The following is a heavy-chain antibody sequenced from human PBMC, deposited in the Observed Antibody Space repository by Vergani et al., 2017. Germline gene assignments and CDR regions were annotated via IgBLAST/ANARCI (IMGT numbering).Heavy chain of an antibody. CDR3: TTDLTYYDILTGTN. Sequence: EVQVVESGGGLVQPGGSLRLSCAASGFIFSDHYMDWVRQAPGKGLEWVGRIKSKTDGGTTDYAAPVKGRFTISRDDSKNTLYLQMNSLKTEDTAVYYCTTDLTYYDILTGTNWGQGTLVTVSS. J-gene: IGHJ4*02. D-gene: IGHD3-9*01. CDR1: GFIFSDHY. V-gene: IGHV3-15*01. CDR2: IKSKTDGGTT.